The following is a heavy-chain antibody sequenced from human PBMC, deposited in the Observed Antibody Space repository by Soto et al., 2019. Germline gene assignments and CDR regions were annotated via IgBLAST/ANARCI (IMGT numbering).Heavy chain of an antibody. Sequence: QVQLVQSGAEVKKPGASVKVSCKASGSTFTSYYMPWVRQAPGQGLEWMGIINPSGGSTRYAQKFQCRVTMTRDTATSTVYMELSSLRSEDTAVYYCARGRTTVGRDYYYGMDVWVQGTTVTDSS. CDR1: GSTFTSYY. J-gene: IGHJ6*02. D-gene: IGHD4-17*01. V-gene: IGHV1-46*03. CDR2: INPSGGST. CDR3: ARGRTTVGRDYYYGMDV.